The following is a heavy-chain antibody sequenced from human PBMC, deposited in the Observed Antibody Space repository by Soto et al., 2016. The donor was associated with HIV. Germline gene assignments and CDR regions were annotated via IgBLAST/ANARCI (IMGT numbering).Heavy chain of an antibody. V-gene: IGHV3-20*04. CDR1: GFTFDDYG. Sequence: EVQLVESGGGVVRPGGSLRLSCAASGFTFDDYGVSWVRQAPGKGLEWVSGINWNGGSTGYVDSVKGRFTIFRDNAKNSLYLQMNSLRVEDTALYYCARDRGYYYGSGSSKAVYYYGMDVWGQGTTVTVSS. J-gene: IGHJ6*02. CDR3: ARDRGYYYGSGSSKAVYYYGMDV. CDR2: INWNGGST. D-gene: IGHD3-10*01.